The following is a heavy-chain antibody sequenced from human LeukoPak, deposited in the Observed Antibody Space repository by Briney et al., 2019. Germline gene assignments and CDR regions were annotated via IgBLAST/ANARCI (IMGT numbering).Heavy chain of an antibody. D-gene: IGHD6-13*01. V-gene: IGHV4-4*07. J-gene: IGHJ5*02. CDR3: ARDVSFEQLGNWFDP. CDR2: IYTSGST. Sequence: SETLSLTCTDSGGSISSYYWSWIRQPAGKGLEWIGRIYTSGSTNYNPSLKSRVTMSVDTSKNQFSLKLSSVTAADTAVYYCARDVSFEQLGNWFDPWGQGTLVTVSS. CDR1: GGSISSYY.